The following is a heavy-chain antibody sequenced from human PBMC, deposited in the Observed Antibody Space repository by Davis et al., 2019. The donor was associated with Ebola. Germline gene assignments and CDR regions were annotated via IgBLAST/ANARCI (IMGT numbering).Heavy chain of an antibody. CDR1: GDSVSSNSAA. V-gene: IGHV6-1*01. D-gene: IGHD4-17*01. CDR3: ARGGRPYGDYSLYYFDL. Sequence: PSETLSLTCAISGDSVSSNSAAWNWIRQSPSRGLEWLGRTYYRSKWYNDYAVSVKSRITINPDTSKNQFSLQLNSVTPEDTAVYYCARGGRPYGDYSLYYFDLWGRGTLVTVSS. J-gene: IGHJ2*01. CDR2: TYYRSKWYN.